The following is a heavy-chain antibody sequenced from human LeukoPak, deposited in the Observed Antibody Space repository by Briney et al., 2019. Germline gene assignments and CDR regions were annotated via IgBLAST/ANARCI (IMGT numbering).Heavy chain of an antibody. D-gene: IGHD5-12*01. V-gene: IGHV3-33*01. CDR1: GFTFSSYG. Sequence: TGGSLRLSCAASGFTFSSYGTHWVRQAPGKGLEWVAVIWYDGSNKYYADSVKGRFSISRDNSKNTLYLQMNSLRAEDTAVYYCARAPPTMSDAFDIWGQGTMVTVSS. CDR3: ARAPPTMSDAFDI. J-gene: IGHJ3*02. CDR2: IWYDGSNK.